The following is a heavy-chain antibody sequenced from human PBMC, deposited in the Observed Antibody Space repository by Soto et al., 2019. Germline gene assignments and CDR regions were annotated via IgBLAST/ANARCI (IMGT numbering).Heavy chain of an antibody. CDR2: IYPGDSDT. CDR3: ARVLGYCISTICKYYYYGMDV. D-gene: IGHD2-2*01. CDR1: GYSFTSYW. Sequence: GESLKISCKGSGYSFTSYWIGWVRQMPGKSLEWMGIIYPGDSDTRYSPSFQGQVTISADKSISTAYLQWSSLKASDTAMYYCARVLGYCISTICKYYYYGMDVWGQGTTVTVSS. J-gene: IGHJ6*02. V-gene: IGHV5-51*01.